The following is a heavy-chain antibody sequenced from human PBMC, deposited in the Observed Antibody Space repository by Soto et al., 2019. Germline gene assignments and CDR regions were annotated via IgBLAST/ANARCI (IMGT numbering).Heavy chain of an antibody. CDR1: GGSVSNSNYY. D-gene: IGHD1-1*01. J-gene: IGHJ4*02. V-gene: IGHV4-39*01. Sequence: SDTLSLTCTVSGGSVSNSNYYWGWIRQPPGKGLEWIGSIYYSGSTYYNPSLKSRVTLSVDTSKNQFSLKLSSVTAADTAVYFCARVGTISSLAYWGQGTLVTV. CDR2: IYYSGST. CDR3: ARVGTISSLAY.